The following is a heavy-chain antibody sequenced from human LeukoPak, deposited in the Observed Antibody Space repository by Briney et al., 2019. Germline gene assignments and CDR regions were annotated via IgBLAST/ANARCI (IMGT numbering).Heavy chain of an antibody. CDR1: GFILSDYW. D-gene: IGHD6-13*01. Sequence: GGSLRLSCAASGFILSDYWMSWVRQAPGKGLGWVADIKQDGSEESYVDSVKGRFTISRDNAKNSLFLQMNSLRAEDTSVYYCARGPYSRDNFVYWGQGTLVTVSS. CDR3: ARGPYSRDNFVY. CDR2: IKQDGSEE. V-gene: IGHV3-7*03. J-gene: IGHJ4*02.